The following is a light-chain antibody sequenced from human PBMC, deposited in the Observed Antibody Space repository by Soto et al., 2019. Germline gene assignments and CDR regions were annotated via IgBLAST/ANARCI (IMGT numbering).Light chain of an antibody. J-gene: IGLJ1*01. V-gene: IGLV2-23*01. CDR1: TSDVGSYKL. Sequence: QSVLTQPASVSGSPGQSITISCTGSTSDVGSYKLVSWYQQHPGKAPKLMIYDDTKRPSGVSTRFSGSKSASTASLTISGLQAEDEADYYCCSYGGRNTYIFATGTRSPS. CDR3: CSYGGRNTYI. CDR2: DDT.